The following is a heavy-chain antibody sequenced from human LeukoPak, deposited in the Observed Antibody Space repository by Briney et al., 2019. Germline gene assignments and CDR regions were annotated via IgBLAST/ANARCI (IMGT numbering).Heavy chain of an antibody. D-gene: IGHD4-11*01. CDR1: GGTFSSYA. CDR2: IIPIFGTA. Sequence: SVKVSCKASGGTFSSYAISWVRQAPGQGLEWMGGIIPIFGTANYAQKFQGRVTITADESTSTAYMELSSLRSEDTAVYYCARRAYSNYEELDYWGQGTLVTVSS. CDR3: ARRAYSNYEELDY. V-gene: IGHV1-69*13. J-gene: IGHJ4*02.